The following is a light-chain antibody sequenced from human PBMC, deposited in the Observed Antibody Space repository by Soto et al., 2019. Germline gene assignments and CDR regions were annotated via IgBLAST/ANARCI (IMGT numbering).Light chain of an antibody. CDR2: GAS. CDR3: QQYNNWPPIT. Sequence: EIVLTQSPGTLYLSPGERATLSCRASQTVRNNYLAWYQQKPGQAPRLLIYGASTRATGIPARFSGSGSGTEFTLTISSLQSEDFAVYYCQQYNNWPPITFGQGTRLEIK. CDR1: QTVRNN. V-gene: IGKV3-15*01. J-gene: IGKJ5*01.